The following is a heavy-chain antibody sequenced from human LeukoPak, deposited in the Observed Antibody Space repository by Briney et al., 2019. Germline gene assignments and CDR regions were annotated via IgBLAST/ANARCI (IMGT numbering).Heavy chain of an antibody. J-gene: IGHJ4*02. Sequence: PGGSLRLSCAASGFTFSSYWMSWVRQAPGTGLEWVAHIKEDGGDIHYVDSAKGRFTISRDNAQNSLYLQMNSLRAEDTAVYFCARDIGYHTFDYWGQGTLVTVSS. CDR3: ARDIGYHTFDY. CDR2: IKEDGGDI. V-gene: IGHV3-7*05. D-gene: IGHD5-12*01. CDR1: GFTFSSYW.